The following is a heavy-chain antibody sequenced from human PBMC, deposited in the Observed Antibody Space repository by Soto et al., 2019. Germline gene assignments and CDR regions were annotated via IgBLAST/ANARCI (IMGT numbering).Heavy chain of an antibody. D-gene: IGHD1-26*01. Sequence: EVHLVESGGELVQPGGSLRLSCAASGFTFDYYWMHWVRQAPGKGLVWVSRINSDGSRTNYADSVKGRFTISRDNAKNTLYLQMNSLRAEDTAVYYCVRVATGSFNWFDPWGQGTQVTVSS. CDR1: GFTFDYYW. V-gene: IGHV3-74*01. J-gene: IGHJ5*02. CDR3: VRVATGSFNWFDP. CDR2: INSDGSRT.